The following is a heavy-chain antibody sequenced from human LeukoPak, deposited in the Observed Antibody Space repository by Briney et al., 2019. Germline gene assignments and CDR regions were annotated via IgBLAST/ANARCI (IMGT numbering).Heavy chain of an antibody. CDR1: GFTFSSYS. CDR2: ISSSSSYI. V-gene: IGHV3-21*04. D-gene: IGHD1-26*01. CDR3: AKEDRGSYYLDY. J-gene: IGHJ4*02. Sequence: GGSLRLSCAASGFTFSSYSMNWVRQAPGKGLEWVSSISSSSSYIYYADSVKGRFTISRDNAKNSLYLQMNSLRAEDTALYYCAKEDRGSYYLDYWGQGTLVTVSS.